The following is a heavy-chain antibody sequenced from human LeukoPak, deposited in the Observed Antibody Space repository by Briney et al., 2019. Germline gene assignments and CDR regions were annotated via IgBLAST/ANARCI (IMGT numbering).Heavy chain of an antibody. CDR2: IYYSGST. CDR1: GVSVSSYY. CDR3: ARHAAFADYQDHLTHYDF. D-gene: IGHD4/OR15-4a*01. Sequence: SETLSLSWAVSGVSVSSYYLSWIRQPPGKGLEWIGYIYYSGSTNYNPSLKSRVTISVETSKNQFSLRLSSVTAADTALYYCARHAAFADYQDHLTHYDFGGQGNVVTVSS. V-gene: IGHV4-59*08. J-gene: IGHJ4*02.